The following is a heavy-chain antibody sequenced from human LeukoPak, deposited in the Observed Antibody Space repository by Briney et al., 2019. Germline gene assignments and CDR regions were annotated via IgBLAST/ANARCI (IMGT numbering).Heavy chain of an antibody. J-gene: IGHJ5*02. CDR2: ISGSGDIT. CDR1: VYTFISDA. CDR3: AKDGWFGETNWFDP. Sequence: GGSLRQSCAAHVYTFISDAMTWVRQAPGKGLEWVSCISGSGDITYYADSVRGRFTISRDNFKNTLNLQMNSLRAEDTAVYYCAKDGWFGETNWFDPWGQGTLVTVSS. D-gene: IGHD3-10*01. V-gene: IGHV3-23*01.